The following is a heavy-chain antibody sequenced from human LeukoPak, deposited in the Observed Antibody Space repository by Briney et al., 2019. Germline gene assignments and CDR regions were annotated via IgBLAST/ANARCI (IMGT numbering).Heavy chain of an antibody. V-gene: IGHV3-49*03. CDR1: GFTFGDYA. D-gene: IGHD6-13*01. CDR2: IRSKAYGGTT. Sequence: GRSLRLSCTASGFTFGDYAMSWFRQAPGKGLEWVGSIRSKAYGGTTEYAASVKGRFTISRDDSKSIAYLQMNSLKTEDTAVYYCTRGGEAAGTKFDYWGQGTLVTVSS. CDR3: TRGGEAAGTKFDY. J-gene: IGHJ4*02.